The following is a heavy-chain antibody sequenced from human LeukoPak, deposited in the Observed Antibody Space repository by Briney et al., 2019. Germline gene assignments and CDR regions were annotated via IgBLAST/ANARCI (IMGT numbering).Heavy chain of an antibody. Sequence: ASVKVSCKASAYTFTGYYMHWVRQAPGQGLEWMGWINPDSGGTNYAQKFQGRVTMTRDTSISTAYMEVSRLRSDDTAVYYCAREGSGWYGNFDYWGQGTLVTVTS. D-gene: IGHD6-19*01. J-gene: IGHJ4*02. CDR3: AREGSGWYGNFDY. CDR1: AYTFTGYY. V-gene: IGHV1-2*02. CDR2: INPDSGGT.